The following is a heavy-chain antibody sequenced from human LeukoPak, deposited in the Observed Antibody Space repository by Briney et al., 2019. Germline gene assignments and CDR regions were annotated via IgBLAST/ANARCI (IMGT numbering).Heavy chain of an antibody. Sequence: SETLSLTCAVYGGSFSGYYWSWIRQPPGKGLEWIGEINHSGSTNYNPSLKSRVTISVDTSKNQFSLKLSSVTAADTAVYYCAREELVVRGVIDYWGQGTLVTVSS. V-gene: IGHV4-34*01. CDR1: GGSFSGYY. J-gene: IGHJ4*02. CDR3: AREELVVRGVIDY. D-gene: IGHD3-10*01. CDR2: INHSGST.